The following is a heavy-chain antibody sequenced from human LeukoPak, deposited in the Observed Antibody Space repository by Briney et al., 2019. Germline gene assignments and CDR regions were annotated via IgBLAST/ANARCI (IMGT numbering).Heavy chain of an antibody. CDR1: GGSISSSSYY. V-gene: IGHV4-39*01. Sequence: SETLSLTCTVSGGSISSSSYYWGWIRQPPGKGLEWIGSIYYSGSTYYNPSLKSRVTISVDTSKNQFSLKQSSVTAADTAVYYCARTTRIYGDSDYWGQGTPVTVSS. CDR3: ARTTRIYGDSDY. CDR2: IYYSGST. J-gene: IGHJ4*02. D-gene: IGHD2/OR15-2a*01.